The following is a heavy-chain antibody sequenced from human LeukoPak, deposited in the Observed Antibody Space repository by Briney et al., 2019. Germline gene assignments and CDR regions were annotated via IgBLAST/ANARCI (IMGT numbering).Heavy chain of an antibody. J-gene: IGHJ4*02. CDR1: GFTFNSYA. V-gene: IGHV3-23*01. Sequence: GGSLRLSCAASGFTFNSYAMSWVRQAPGKGLEWVSAISGSGGSTYYADSVKGRFTISRDNSKNTLYLQMNSLRAEDTAVYYCANGASYSSSSRNADYWGQGTLVTVSS. CDR2: ISGSGGST. D-gene: IGHD6-6*01. CDR3: ANGASYSSSSRNADY.